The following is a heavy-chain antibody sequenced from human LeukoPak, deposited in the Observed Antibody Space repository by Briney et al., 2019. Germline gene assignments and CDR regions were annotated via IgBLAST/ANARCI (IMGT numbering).Heavy chain of an antibody. CDR1: GFTVSSNY. D-gene: IGHD2-21*01. V-gene: IGHV3-66*01. Sequence: GGSLRLSCAASGFTVSSNYMSWVRQAPGKGLEWVSVIYSGGSTNYADSVKGRFTISRDNSKNTLYLQMNSLRVEDTAVYYCARGGGAEAFDIWGQGTMVPVSS. CDR2: IYSGGST. J-gene: IGHJ3*02. CDR3: ARGGGAEAFDI.